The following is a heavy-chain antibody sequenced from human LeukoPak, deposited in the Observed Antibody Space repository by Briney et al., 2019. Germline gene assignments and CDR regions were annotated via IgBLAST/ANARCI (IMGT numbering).Heavy chain of an antibody. CDR3: ARGVAAARHWFDP. D-gene: IGHD6-13*01. CDR2: IYHSGST. V-gene: IGHV4-30-2*01. Sequence: PSQTLSLTCTVSGGSISSGGYYWSWIRQPPGKGLEWIGYIYHSGSTYYNPSLKSRVTISVDRSKNQFSLKLSSVTAADTAVYYCARGVAAARHWFDPWGQGTLVTVSS. CDR1: GGSISSGGYY. J-gene: IGHJ5*02.